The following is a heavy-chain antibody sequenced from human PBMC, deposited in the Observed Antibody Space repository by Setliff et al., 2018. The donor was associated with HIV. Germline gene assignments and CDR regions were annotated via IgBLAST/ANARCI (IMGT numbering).Heavy chain of an antibody. D-gene: IGHD3-22*01. J-gene: IGHJ6*02. V-gene: IGHV1-18*01. CDR1: GYTFTSYG. CDR2: ISANNADT. Sequence: ASVKVSCKAYGYTFTSYGISWVRQAPGQGLEWMAWISANNADTNYAQKFQGRATMTTDTSTRTAYMELTSLRSDDTAVYYCARWNYYESSGYRMDVWGQGTTVTAP. CDR3: ARWNYYESSGYRMDV.